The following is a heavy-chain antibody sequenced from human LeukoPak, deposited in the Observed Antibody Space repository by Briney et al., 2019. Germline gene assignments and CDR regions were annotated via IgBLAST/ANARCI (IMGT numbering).Heavy chain of an antibody. D-gene: IGHD1-1*01. CDR2: LTPSGSSI. CDR1: GLTFTNAW. CDR3: AKEKAGIMDY. Sequence: GGSLRLSCAASGLTFTNAWMIWVRQAPGKGLEWVSGLTPSGSSIFYSDSVKGRFTISRDNSKSTLYLQMNSLRADDTAIYFCAKEKAGIMDYWGQGTLVTVSP. J-gene: IGHJ4*02. V-gene: IGHV3-23*01.